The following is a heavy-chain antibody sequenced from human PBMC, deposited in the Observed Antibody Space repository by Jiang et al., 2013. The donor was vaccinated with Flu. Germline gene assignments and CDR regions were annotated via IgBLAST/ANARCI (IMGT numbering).Heavy chain of an antibody. J-gene: IGHJ4*02. Sequence: GKGLEWVSAISGSGGSTYYADSVKGRFTISRDNSKNTLYLQMNSLRAEDTAVYYCAKEADSSGWTDYWGQGTLVTVSS. V-gene: IGHV3-23*01. D-gene: IGHD6-19*01. CDR2: ISGSGGST. CDR3: AKEADSSGWTDY.